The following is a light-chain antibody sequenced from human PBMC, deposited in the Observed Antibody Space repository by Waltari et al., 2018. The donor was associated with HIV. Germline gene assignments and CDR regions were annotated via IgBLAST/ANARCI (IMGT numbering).Light chain of an antibody. V-gene: IGKV3-20*01. J-gene: IGKJ4*01. CDR2: GAS. CDR1: QTVSNNH. Sequence: DIVLTQSPGTQSLSPGESANHSCRASQTVSNNHLAWYQQQPGQAPTLLLYGASSRPTGVPARFSGSGSGTDFILTISSLEPEDVAVYYCQQYYTSAPLTFGRGTKMEIK. CDR3: QQYYTSAPLT.